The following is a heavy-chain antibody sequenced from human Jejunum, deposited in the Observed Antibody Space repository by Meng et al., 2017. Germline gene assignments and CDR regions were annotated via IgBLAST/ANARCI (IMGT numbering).Heavy chain of an antibody. J-gene: IGHJ4*02. V-gene: IGHV3-30*14. CDR3: ARDKWSSSIDGFFDK. CDR2: ISYDGGKK. D-gene: IGHD6-13*01. CDR1: RFTFNFYA. Sequence: GGSLRLSCAASRFTFNFYAMHWVRQAPGKGLEWVALISYDGGKKFYSDSVKGRFSVSRDNSKNTLYLQLDSLRPEDTAIYYCARDKWSSSIDGFFDKWGQGTLVTVSS.